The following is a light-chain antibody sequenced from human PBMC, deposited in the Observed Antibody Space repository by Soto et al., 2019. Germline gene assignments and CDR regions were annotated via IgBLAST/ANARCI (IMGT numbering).Light chain of an antibody. CDR3: SSCTSSSPYV. V-gene: IGLV2-14*01. CDR1: SSDVGGYNY. CDR2: DVS. Sequence: QSMLTQPASVSGSPGQSITISCTGTSSDVGGYNYVSWYQQHPGKAPKLMIYDVSNRPSGVSNRFSGSKSGNTASLTISGLQAEDEADYYCSSCTSSSPYVFGTGTKVTVL. J-gene: IGLJ1*01.